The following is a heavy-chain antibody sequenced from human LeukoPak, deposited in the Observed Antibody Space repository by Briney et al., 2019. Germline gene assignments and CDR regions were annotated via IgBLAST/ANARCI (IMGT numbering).Heavy chain of an antibody. CDR3: AWGHIVVVTPTRGGAFDI. D-gene: IGHD2-21*02. V-gene: IGHV3-48*03. CDR1: GFTFSSYE. J-gene: IGHJ3*02. Sequence: PGGSLRLSCAASGFTFSSYEMNWVRQAPGKGLEWVSYISSSGSTIYYADSVKGRFTISRDNAKNSLYLQMNSLRAEDTAVYYCAWGHIVVVTPTRGGAFDIWGQGTMVTVSS. CDR2: ISSSGSTI.